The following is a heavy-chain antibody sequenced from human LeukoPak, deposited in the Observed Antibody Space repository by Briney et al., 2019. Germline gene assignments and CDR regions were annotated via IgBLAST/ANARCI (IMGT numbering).Heavy chain of an antibody. CDR1: GGSFSGYY. D-gene: IGHD6-19*01. CDR3: ARGVTEAPTGIAVAGYYFDY. Sequence: SETLSLTCAVYGGSFSGYYWIWIRQPPGKGLEWIGEITHSGSTNYNPSLKSRVTISVDTSKNQFSLKLSSVTAADTAVYYCARGVTEAPTGIAVAGYYFDYWGQGTLVTVSS. CDR2: ITHSGST. V-gene: IGHV4-34*01. J-gene: IGHJ4*02.